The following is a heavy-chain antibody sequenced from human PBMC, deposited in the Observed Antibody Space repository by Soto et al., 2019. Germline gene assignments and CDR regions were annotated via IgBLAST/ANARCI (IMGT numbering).Heavy chain of an antibody. Sequence: QITLKESGPTLVKPTQTLTLTCTVSGFSLMTDGVGVGWFRQPPGKALERLALIYRDDDKRYRPSLNSRVTVTRANTKNQVVLTMTSMDPVDTATYYCAHTVARGAYWETFNYWGQGTLVTVSS. J-gene: IGHJ4*02. D-gene: IGHD1-26*01. V-gene: IGHV2-5*02. CDR2: IYRDDDK. CDR3: AHTVARGAYWETFNY. CDR1: GFSLMTDGVG.